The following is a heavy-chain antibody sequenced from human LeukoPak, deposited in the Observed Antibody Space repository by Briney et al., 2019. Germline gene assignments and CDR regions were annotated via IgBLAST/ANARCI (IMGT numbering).Heavy chain of an antibody. D-gene: IGHD1-26*01. CDR2: ISGSGSTT. J-gene: IGHJ4*02. V-gene: IGHV3-23*01. CDR1: RFTFGDYS. Sequence: GGSLRLSCTASRFTFGDYSMNWVRQAPGKGLEWVSAISGSGSTTYYADPVKGRFTISRDNSKNTLYLQMNSLRAEDTAVYYCAKDLLYSGSYESDYWGQGTLVTVSS. CDR3: AKDLLYSGSYESDY.